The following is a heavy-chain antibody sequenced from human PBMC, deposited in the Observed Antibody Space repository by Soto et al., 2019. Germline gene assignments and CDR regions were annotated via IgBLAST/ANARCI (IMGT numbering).Heavy chain of an antibody. Sequence: PGESLKISCKGSGYSFTSYWIGWVRQMPGKGLEWMGIIYPGDSDTRYSPSFQGQVTISADKSISTAYLQWSSLKASDTAMYYCARLVDDSSGTWEYYGMDVWGQGTTVTGSS. J-gene: IGHJ6*02. V-gene: IGHV5-51*01. CDR1: GYSFTSYW. CDR2: IYPGDSDT. D-gene: IGHD3-22*01. CDR3: ARLVDDSSGTWEYYGMDV.